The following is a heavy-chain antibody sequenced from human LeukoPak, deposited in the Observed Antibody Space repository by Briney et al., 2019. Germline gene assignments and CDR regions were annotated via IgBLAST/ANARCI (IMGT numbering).Heavy chain of an antibody. CDR3: ARGYCSGGSCWDYFDY. CDR2: ISNSSSYI. J-gene: IGHJ4*02. CDR1: GFTFSSYS. Sequence: GGSLRLSCAASGFTFSSYSMNWVRQAPGKGLEWVSSISNSSSYIYYADSVKGRFTISRDNAKNSLYLQMNSLRAEDTAVYYCARGYCSGGSCWDYFDYWGQGTLVTVSS. D-gene: IGHD2-15*01. V-gene: IGHV3-21*01.